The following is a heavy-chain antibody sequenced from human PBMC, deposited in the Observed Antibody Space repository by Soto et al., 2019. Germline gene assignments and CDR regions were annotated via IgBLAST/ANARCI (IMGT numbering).Heavy chain of an antibody. CDR3: ARERIAAAGTAYFDY. Sequence: QVQLVESGGGVVRPGRSLRLSCAASGFTFSNYGMHWVRQAPGKGLEWVAAIWYDGSNKYYADSVKGRFTISRDISKNTLYLQMNSRRAEDTAVYYCARERIAAAGTAYFDYWGQGTLVTVSS. V-gene: IGHV3-33*01. J-gene: IGHJ4*02. D-gene: IGHD6-13*01. CDR2: IWYDGSNK. CDR1: GFTFSNYG.